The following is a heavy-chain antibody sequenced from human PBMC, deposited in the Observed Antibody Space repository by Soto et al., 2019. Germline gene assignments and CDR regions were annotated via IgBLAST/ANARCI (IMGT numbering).Heavy chain of an antibody. CDR1: GFTFSSYS. Sequence: ESGGGLVQPGGSLRLSCAASGFTFSSYSMNWVRQAPGKGLEWVSYISSSSSTIYYADSVKGRFTISRDNAKNSLYLQMNSLRDEDTAVYYCARVLRTDYYYGSGMGSYYGMDVWGQGTTVTVSS. CDR3: ARVLRTDYYYGSGMGSYYGMDV. J-gene: IGHJ6*02. D-gene: IGHD3-10*01. V-gene: IGHV3-48*02. CDR2: ISSSSSTI.